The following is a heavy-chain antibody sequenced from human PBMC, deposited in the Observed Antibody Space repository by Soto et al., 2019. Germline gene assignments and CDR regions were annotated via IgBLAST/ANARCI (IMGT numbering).Heavy chain of an antibody. D-gene: IGHD3-9*01. Sequence: GASVKVSCKASGYTFTSYAMHWVRQAPGQRLEWMGWINAGNGNTKYSQKFQGRVTITRDTSASTAYMELSSLRSEDTAVYYCARAITYYDILTGYWDVFYFDYWGQGTLVTVSS. J-gene: IGHJ4*02. CDR1: GYTFTSYA. CDR3: ARAITYYDILTGYWDVFYFDY. V-gene: IGHV1-3*01. CDR2: INAGNGNT.